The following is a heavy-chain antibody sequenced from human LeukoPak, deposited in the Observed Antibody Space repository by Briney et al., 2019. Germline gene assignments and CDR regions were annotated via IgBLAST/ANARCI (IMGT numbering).Heavy chain of an antibody. CDR1: GYTFTGYY. Sequence: ASVKVSCKASGYTFTGYYMHWVRQAPGQGLEWMGWINPNSGGTHYAQKFQGRVTMTRDTSISTAYMELSRLRSDDTAVYYCASDSVLGGSGSYYAAPGRRGDYWGQGTLVTVSS. J-gene: IGHJ4*02. V-gene: IGHV1-2*02. CDR2: INPNSGGT. D-gene: IGHD3-10*01. CDR3: ASDSVLGGSGSYYAAPGRRGDY.